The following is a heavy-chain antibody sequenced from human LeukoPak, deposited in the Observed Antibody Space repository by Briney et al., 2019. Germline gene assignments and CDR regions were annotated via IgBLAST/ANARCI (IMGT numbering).Heavy chain of an antibody. CDR3: ARGQSPYNYESSGYYSYFDY. V-gene: IGHV4-31*03. J-gene: IGHJ4*02. D-gene: IGHD3-22*01. Sequence: SETLSLTCTVSGASISSGDYYWSWIRQHPGKGLEWIGHIYYSGSSYYNPSLKSRVTISVDTSKNKFSLKLRSVTAADTAVYYCARGQSPYNYESSGYYSYFDYWGQETLVTVSS. CDR2: IYYSGSS. CDR1: GASISSGDYY.